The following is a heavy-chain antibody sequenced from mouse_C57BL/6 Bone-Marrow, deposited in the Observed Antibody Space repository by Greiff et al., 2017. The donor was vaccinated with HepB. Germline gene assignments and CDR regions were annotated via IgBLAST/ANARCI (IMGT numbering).Heavy chain of an antibody. Sequence: DVKLVESGGGLVKPGGSLKLSCAASGFTFSSYAMSWVRQTPEKRLEWVATISDGGSYTYYPDNVKGRFTISRDNAKNNLYLQMSHLKSEDTAMYYCARDHYGSSSYWYFDVWGTGTTVTVSS. CDR3: ARDHYGSSSYWYFDV. D-gene: IGHD1-1*01. V-gene: IGHV5-4*01. J-gene: IGHJ1*03. CDR2: ISDGGSYT. CDR1: GFTFSSYA.